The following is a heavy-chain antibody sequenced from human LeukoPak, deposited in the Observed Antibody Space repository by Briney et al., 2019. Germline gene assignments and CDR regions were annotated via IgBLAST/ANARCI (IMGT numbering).Heavy chain of an antibody. D-gene: IGHD3-3*01. CDR3: ARGRGVLRFLEWSLDY. CDR2: MNPNSGNT. Sequence: ASVKVSCKASGYTFTSYDINWVRQATGQGLEWMGWMNPNSGNTGYAQKFQGRVTITRNTSISTAYMELSSLRPEDTAVYYCARGRGVLRFLEWSLDYWGQGTLVTVSS. J-gene: IGHJ4*02. CDR1: GYTFTSYD. V-gene: IGHV1-8*03.